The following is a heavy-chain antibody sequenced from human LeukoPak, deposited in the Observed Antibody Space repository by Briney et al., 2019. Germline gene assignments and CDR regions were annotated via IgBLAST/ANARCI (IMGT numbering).Heavy chain of an antibody. D-gene: IGHD6-13*01. CDR1: GFTVSSNY. CDR3: ARELFRAAYSSSWYGGLLYY. V-gene: IGHV3-53*01. CDR2: IYSGGST. Sequence: SGGSLRLSCAASGFTVSSNYMSWVRQAPGKGLEWVSVIYSGGSTYYADSVKGRFTISRDNSKNTLYLQMNSLRAEDTAVYYCARELFRAAYSSSWYGGLLYYWGQGTLVTVSS. J-gene: IGHJ4*02.